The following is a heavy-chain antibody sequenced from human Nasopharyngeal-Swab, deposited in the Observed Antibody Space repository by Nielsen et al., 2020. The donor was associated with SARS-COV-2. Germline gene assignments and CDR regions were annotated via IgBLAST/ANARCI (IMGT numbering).Heavy chain of an antibody. V-gene: IGHV3-23*01. CDR1: GFTFSNFV. Sequence: GESLKISCAASGFTFSNFVMSWVRQAPGKGLDWVSALSGSGGTTYYADSVKGRFTISRDNSKNTVDLHMNSLRGDDTAVYYCATLGYSSGWYPPYWGQGTLVTVSS. J-gene: IGHJ4*02. CDR2: LSGSGGTT. CDR3: ATLGYSSGWYPPY. D-gene: IGHD6-19*01.